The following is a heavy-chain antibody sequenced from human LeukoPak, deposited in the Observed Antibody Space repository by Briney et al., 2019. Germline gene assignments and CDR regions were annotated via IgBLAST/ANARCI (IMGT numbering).Heavy chain of an antibody. D-gene: IGHD2-2*03. Sequence: PGGSLRLSCAASGFIFDNYAMSWVRQAPGKGLEWVSGINWDGGTADYADSVKGRFTMSRDNAANFLYLQMDSLRAEDTAFYYCARDMDSGGGNWGQGTLVIVSS. J-gene: IGHJ4*02. CDR2: INWDGGTA. V-gene: IGHV3-20*04. CDR3: ARDMDSGGGN. CDR1: GFIFDNYA.